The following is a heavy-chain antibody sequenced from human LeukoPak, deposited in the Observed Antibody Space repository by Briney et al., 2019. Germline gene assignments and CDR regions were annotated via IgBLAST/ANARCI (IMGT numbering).Heavy chain of an antibody. CDR2: IVVGSGNT. Sequence: EASVKVSCKASGFTFTKSAVQWVRQARGQRLECIGWIVVGSGNTDYAQKLQGRVTMTTDTSTSTAYMELRSLRSDDTAVYYCARDGSPYCSSTSCSEGFDYWGQGTLVTVSS. D-gene: IGHD2-2*01. V-gene: IGHV1-58*01. CDR3: ARDGSPYCSSTSCSEGFDY. CDR1: GFTFTKSA. J-gene: IGHJ4*02.